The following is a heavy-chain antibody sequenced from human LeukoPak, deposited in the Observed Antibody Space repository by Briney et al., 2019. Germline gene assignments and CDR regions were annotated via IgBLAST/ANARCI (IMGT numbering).Heavy chain of an antibody. J-gene: IGHJ3*02. D-gene: IGHD4-23*01. V-gene: IGHV3-30*02. CDR1: GFTFNDFG. CDR3: AKDRLPRWPDAFDI. CDR2: IRYDRSNQ. Sequence: GGSLRLSCATSGFTFNDFGMHWVRQAPGKGLEWLSFIRYDRSNQFYADSVKGRSTISRDYSKSTVYLQMNSLRPEDTAVYYCAKDRLPRWPDAFDIWGQGTMVTVSS.